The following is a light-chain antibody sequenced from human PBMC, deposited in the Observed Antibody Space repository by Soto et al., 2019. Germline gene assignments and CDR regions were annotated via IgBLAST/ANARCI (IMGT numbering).Light chain of an antibody. CDR1: SSNIGRNY. CDR2: RNN. J-gene: IGLJ3*02. CDR3: AAWDDSLSGRV. V-gene: IGLV1-47*01. Sequence: QSVLTQPPSASGTPGQRVTISCSGSSSNIGRNYVYWYQQLPGTAPKLLIYRNNQRPSGVPDRFSGSKSGTSASLAISGLRSEDEADYYCAAWDDSLSGRVFGGGTEVTAL.